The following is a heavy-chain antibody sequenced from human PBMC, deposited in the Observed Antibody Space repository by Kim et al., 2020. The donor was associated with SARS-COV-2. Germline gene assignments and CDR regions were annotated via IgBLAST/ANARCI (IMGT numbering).Heavy chain of an antibody. CDR2: IYTSGST. CDR1: GGSISSYY. Sequence: SETLSLTCTVSGGSISSYYWSWIRQPAGKGLEWIGRIYTSGSTNYNPSLKSRVTMSVDTSKNQFSLKLSSVTAADTAVYYCARGREAIFGVVTSNWFDPWGQGTLVTVSS. CDR3: ARGREAIFGVVTSNWFDP. J-gene: IGHJ5*02. D-gene: IGHD3-3*01. V-gene: IGHV4-4*07.